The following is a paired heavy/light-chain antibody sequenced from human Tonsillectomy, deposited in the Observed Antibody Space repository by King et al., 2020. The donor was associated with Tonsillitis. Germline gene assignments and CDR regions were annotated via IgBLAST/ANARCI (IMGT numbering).Heavy chain of an antibody. CDR2: IYNGGHT. V-gene: IGHV3-53*01. J-gene: IGHJ4*02. D-gene: IGHD5-12*01. CDR3: ARERGYYGYDLIFDY. CDR1: GFTVSSNY. Sequence: EVRLVESGGGLIHPGGSLRLSCAASGFTVSSNYMSWVRQAPGKGLEWVSIIYNGGHTYYADSVQGRFTISRDNSKNTVYLQMNSLRVDDTAVYYCARERGYYGYDLIFDYWGQGSLVTVSS.
Light chain of an antibody. CDR1: QNIGSY. CDR3: QQSYSTPPRT. J-gene: IGKJ1*01. CDR2: AAS. Sequence: DIQMTQSPSSLSASVGDRVTITCRASQNIGSYLNWYQQKPGKAPKLLIYAASTLQSGVPSRFSGSGSGTDFALTISSLQPEDLATYHCQQSYSTPPRTFGQGTKVEIK. V-gene: IGKV1-39*01.